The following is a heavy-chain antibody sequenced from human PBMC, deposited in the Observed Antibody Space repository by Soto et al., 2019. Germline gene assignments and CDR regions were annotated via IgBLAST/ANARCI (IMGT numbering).Heavy chain of an antibody. CDR3: AKDLKFSGWLSAHAFDY. CDR2: ITGSGDST. D-gene: IGHD6-19*01. CDR1: GFTFSSHA. J-gene: IGHJ4*02. V-gene: IGHV3-23*01. Sequence: EVQLLESGGGLVQPGGSLRLSCAASGFTFSSHAMSWVRQAPGKGLECVSSITGSGDSTYYADSVKGRFTISRDKSKSTLYLQINSRRAKDTAVYYCAKDLKFSGWLSAHAFDYWGQGTQVTVSS.